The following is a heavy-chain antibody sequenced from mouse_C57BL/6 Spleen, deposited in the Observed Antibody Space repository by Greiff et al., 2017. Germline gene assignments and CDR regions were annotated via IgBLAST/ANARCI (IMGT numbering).Heavy chain of an antibody. CDR3: ARRLRTYYAMDY. Sequence: EVQVVESGGGLVQPGGSLKLSCAASGFTFSDYYMYWVRQTPEKRLEWVAYISNGGGSTYYPDTVKGRFTISRDNAKNTLYLQMSRLKSEDTAMYYCARRLRTYYAMDYWGQGTSVTVSS. V-gene: IGHV5-12*01. D-gene: IGHD6-1*01. CDR2: ISNGGGST. J-gene: IGHJ4*01. CDR1: GFTFSDYY.